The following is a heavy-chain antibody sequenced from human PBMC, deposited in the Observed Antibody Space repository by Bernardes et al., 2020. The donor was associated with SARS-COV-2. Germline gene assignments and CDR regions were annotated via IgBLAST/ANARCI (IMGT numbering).Heavy chain of an antibody. CDR2: ISSSGKTT. V-gene: IGHV3-48*03. CDR3: ARGWGDYVWGSYRAPWGDY. CDR1: GFSFSNTE. J-gene: IGHJ4*02. Sequence: GGPLRLCCAPSGFSFSNTEMNWVRQAPGKGLEWVAYISSSGKTTYYADSVKGRFTISRDNAKSSVSLQMNSLRAEDTAVYYCARGWGDYVWGSYRAPWGDYWGQGTLVTVSS. D-gene: IGHD3-16*02.